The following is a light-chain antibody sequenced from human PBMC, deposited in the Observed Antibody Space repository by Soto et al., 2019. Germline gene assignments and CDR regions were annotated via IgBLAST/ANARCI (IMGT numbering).Light chain of an antibody. V-gene: IGLV3-21*02. CDR3: QVWDNVDDHIYV. Sequence: SYELAQPPSVSVAPGQTATISCGENNIDSRTVHWYQQKPGQAPLLVVYDNSFRPSGIPNRFSGSNSGNTATLTISRVEAGGEADYYCQVWDNVDDHIYVFGTGTKVTVL. J-gene: IGLJ1*01. CDR1: NIDSRT. CDR2: DNS.